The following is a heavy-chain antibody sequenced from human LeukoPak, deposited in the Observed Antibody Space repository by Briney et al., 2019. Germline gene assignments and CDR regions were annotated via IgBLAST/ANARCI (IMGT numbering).Heavy chain of an antibody. J-gene: IGHJ5*02. V-gene: IGHV4-34*01. D-gene: IGHD4-17*01. CDR3: AREVSSDDYGDDGCFDP. CDR2: INPTGYT. Sequence: SETLSLTCAVHGGSFSDSYWSWIRQPPGKGLEWIGEINPTGYTNYNPSLESRVTMSVDTSKNQFSLKVTSVTAADTAVYYCAREVSSDDYGDDGCFDPWGQGTLVTVSS. CDR1: GGSFSDSY.